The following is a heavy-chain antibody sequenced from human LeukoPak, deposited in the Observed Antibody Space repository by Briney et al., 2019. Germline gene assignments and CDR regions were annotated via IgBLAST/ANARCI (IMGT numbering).Heavy chain of an antibody. J-gene: IGHJ4*02. D-gene: IGHD6-13*01. V-gene: IGHV3-33*08. Sequence: GGSLRLSCAASGFTFSSYGMHWVRQAPGKGLEWVAVIWYDGSNKYYADSVKGRFTISRDNSKNTLYLQMNSLRAEDTAVYYCARDNGSPIENYSDCWGQGTLVTVSS. CDR1: GFTFSSYG. CDR2: IWYDGSNK. CDR3: ARDNGSPIENYSDC.